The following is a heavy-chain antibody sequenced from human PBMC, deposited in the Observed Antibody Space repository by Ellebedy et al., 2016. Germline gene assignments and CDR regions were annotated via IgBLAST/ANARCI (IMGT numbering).Heavy chain of an antibody. CDR1: GFTFSSYS. J-gene: IGHJ4*02. Sequence: GESLKISCAASGFTFSSYSMHWVRQAPGKGLEWVAVISYDGSNKYYADSVKGRFTISRDNSKNSLYLQMNSLRTEDTALYYCAKDRGRLQLWFGTFDYWGQGTLVTVSS. D-gene: IGHD5-18*01. V-gene: IGHV3-30*18. CDR3: AKDRGRLQLWFGTFDY. CDR2: ISYDGSNK.